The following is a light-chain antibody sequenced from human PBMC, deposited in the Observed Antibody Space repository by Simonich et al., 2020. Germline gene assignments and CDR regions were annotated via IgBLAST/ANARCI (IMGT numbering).Light chain of an antibody. CDR2: DAS. J-gene: IGKJ5*01. V-gene: IGKV3-11*01. CDR1: QSVSSY. Sequence: EIVLTQSPATLSLSPGERATLSCRASQSVSSYLACYQQKPGQAPRLRIYDASKRATGIQARFSGSGSGTDFTLTISRLEPEDFAVYYCQQRSNWPITFGQGTRLEIK. CDR3: QQRSNWPIT.